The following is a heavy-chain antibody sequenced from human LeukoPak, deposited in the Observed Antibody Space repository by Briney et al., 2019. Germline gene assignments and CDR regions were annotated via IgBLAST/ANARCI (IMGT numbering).Heavy chain of an antibody. Sequence: APVKVSCKASGYTFTSYAMNWVRQAPGQGLGWMGWINTNTGNPTYAQGFTGRVVFSLDTSVSTAYLQISSLKAEDTAVYYCARPGALKGDYDFDYWGQGTLVTVSS. V-gene: IGHV7-4-1*02. J-gene: IGHJ4*02. CDR2: INTNTGNP. D-gene: IGHD4-17*01. CDR1: GYTFTSYA. CDR3: ARPGALKGDYDFDY.